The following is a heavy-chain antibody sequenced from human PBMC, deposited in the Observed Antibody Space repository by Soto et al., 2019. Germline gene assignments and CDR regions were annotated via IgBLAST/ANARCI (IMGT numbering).Heavy chain of an antibody. V-gene: IGHV4-30-2*01. CDR1: GGSISSGGYS. J-gene: IGHJ4*02. D-gene: IGHD6-25*01. CDR2: IYHSGST. CDR3: AAGGRLPRYY. Sequence: LSLTCAVSGGSISSGGYSWSWIRQPPGKGLEWIGYIYHSGSTYYNPSLKSRVTISVDRSKNQFSLKLSSVTAADTAVYYCAAGGRLPRYYRGQGILVNVSS.